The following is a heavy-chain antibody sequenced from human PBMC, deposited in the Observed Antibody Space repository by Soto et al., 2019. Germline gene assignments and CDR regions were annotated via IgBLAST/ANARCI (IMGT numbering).Heavy chain of an antibody. CDR1: WEVFAINTAS. CDR3: EKGDNLGNKTGSEFDA. Sequence: PSQTLXLPCAISWEVFAINTASFNCIMQSPSRVLEWLGRTYFRSNWYNDYAVSVKSRIIINPDTSNKQFSLQLNSVTPEDTAVYFCEKGDNLGNKTGSEFDAWGQGIMVTVSS. D-gene: IGHD1-1*01. CDR2: TYFRSNWYN. V-gene: IGHV6-1*01. J-gene: IGHJ4*02.